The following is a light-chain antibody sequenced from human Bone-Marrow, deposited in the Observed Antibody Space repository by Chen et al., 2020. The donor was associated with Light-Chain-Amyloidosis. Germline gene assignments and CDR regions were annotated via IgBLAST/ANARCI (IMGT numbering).Light chain of an antibody. CDR2: DVK. J-gene: IGLJ2*01. V-gene: IGLV2-14*01. Sequence: QSALPQPASVSGSPGQSITISCTGPSSDVGAYNYVSWYQQHPGKAPKLMIYDVKNRPSGVSNRFAGSKSGNTASLTISGLQAEDEADYYCTSFTNNNAPVLFGGGTKVTVL. CDR3: TSFTNNNAPVL. CDR1: SSDVGAYNY.